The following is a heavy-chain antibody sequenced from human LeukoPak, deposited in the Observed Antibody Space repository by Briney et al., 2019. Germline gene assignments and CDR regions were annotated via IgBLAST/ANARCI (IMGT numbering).Heavy chain of an antibody. CDR2: IVASGDRT. Sequence: GGSLRLSCAASGFTFDSYAMTWVRQTPGKGLEWVSGIVASGDRTYYADSVKGRFTISRDNAKNSLYLQMNSLRAEDTAVYYCARDHPMVRYYYYMDVWGKGTTVTISS. V-gene: IGHV3-23*01. CDR3: ARDHPMVRYYYYMDV. CDR1: GFTFDSYA. J-gene: IGHJ6*03. D-gene: IGHD3-10*01.